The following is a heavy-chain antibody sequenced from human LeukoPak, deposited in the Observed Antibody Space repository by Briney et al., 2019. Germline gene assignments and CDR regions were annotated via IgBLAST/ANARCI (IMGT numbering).Heavy chain of an antibody. V-gene: IGHV1-2*02. CDR3: ARRHYYESSGYYYIDY. CDR1: GYTFTDYY. D-gene: IGHD3-22*01. CDR2: INPNNGGT. Sequence: ASVKVSCKASGYTFTDYYMHWVRQAPGQGFEGVGWINPNNGGTNYAQKFQGRVTMTRDMSISTAYMELSRLRSDDTAVFCCARRHYYESSGYYYIDYWGQGTLVTVSS. J-gene: IGHJ4*02.